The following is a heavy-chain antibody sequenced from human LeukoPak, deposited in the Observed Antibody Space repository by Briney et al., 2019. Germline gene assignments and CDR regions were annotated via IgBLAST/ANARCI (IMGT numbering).Heavy chain of an antibody. J-gene: IGHJ4*02. V-gene: IGHV3-23*01. CDR1: GFTFSSYA. CDR3: AKPKGYDFWSGYREGYFDY. D-gene: IGHD3-3*01. CDR2: ISGSGGST. Sequence: GGSLRLSCAASGFTFSSYAMSWVRQAPGKGLEWVSAISGSGGSTYYADSVKGRFTISRDNSKNTLYLQMNSLRAEDTAVYYCAKPKGYDFWSGYREGYFDYWGQGTLVTVSS.